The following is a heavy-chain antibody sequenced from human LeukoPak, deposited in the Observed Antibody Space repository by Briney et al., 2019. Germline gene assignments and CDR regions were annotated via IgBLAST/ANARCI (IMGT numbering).Heavy chain of an antibody. J-gene: IGHJ4*02. V-gene: IGHV2-70*04. Sequence: SGPTLVNPTQTLTLTCTFSGFSLSTGGMRVNWIRQPPGKALEWLARIDWDDDKFYSTSLRTRLTISKDTSKNQVVLTMTDMDPVDTATYYCVRLLSDSGSYHFGYWGQGTLVTVSS. CDR2: IDWDDDK. D-gene: IGHD1-26*01. CDR3: VRLLSDSGSYHFGY. CDR1: GFSLSTGGMR.